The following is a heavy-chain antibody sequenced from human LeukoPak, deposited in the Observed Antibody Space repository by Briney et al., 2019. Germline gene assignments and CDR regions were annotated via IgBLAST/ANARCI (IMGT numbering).Heavy chain of an antibody. CDR2: IYYSGST. V-gene: IGHV4-38-2*02. Sequence: SETLSLTCTVAGYSISSGYYWGWIRQPPGKGLEWIGSIYYSGSTYYNPSLKSRVTISVDTSKNQFSLKLSSVSAADTAVYYCARVRGSSYSGFRYYMDVWGKGTTVTVSS. D-gene: IGHD6-6*01. CDR3: ARVRGSSYSGFRYYMDV. CDR1: GYSISSGYY. J-gene: IGHJ6*03.